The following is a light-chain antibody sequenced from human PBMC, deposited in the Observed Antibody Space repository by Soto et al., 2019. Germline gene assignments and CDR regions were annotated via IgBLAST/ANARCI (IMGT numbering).Light chain of an antibody. CDR1: QSVNFY. V-gene: IGKV3-20*01. CDR3: QQYGDSPVT. J-gene: IGKJ1*01. Sequence: GLTQSPGTLSLSPGERATLSCRASQSVNFYLAWYQQKPGQAPRLLISDASSRATDVPDRFSGSGSGTDFTLTITRLEPEDFAVYYCQQYGDSPVTFGQGTKV. CDR2: DAS.